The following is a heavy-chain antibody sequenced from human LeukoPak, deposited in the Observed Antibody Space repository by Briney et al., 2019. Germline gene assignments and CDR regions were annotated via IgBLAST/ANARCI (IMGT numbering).Heavy chain of an antibody. CDR2: INPNSGGT. D-gene: IGHD3-10*01. J-gene: IGHJ6*03. V-gene: IGHV1-2*02. CDR1: GYTFTVYY. CDR3: ASLGRVPYYYGSGSYYNGDKTYYYYMDV. Sequence: EASVKVSFKASGYTFTVYYMHWVRQAPGQGLEWMGWINPNSGGTNYAQKFQGRVTMTRDTSISTAYMELSRLRSDDTAVYYCASLGRVPYYYGSGSYYNGDKTYYYYMDVWGKGTTVTISS.